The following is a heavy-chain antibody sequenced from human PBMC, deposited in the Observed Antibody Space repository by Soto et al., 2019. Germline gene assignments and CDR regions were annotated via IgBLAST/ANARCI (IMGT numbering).Heavy chain of an antibody. J-gene: IGHJ3*02. D-gene: IGHD6-13*01. Sequence: QLQLVQSGAEVKKPGASVKVSCKASGDTFTTYGITWVRQAPGQGLEWMGWISAYNANTNHAQKLQGRLTMTTDPAITTADMELRSQRSDDTAVYYCASWAHSTSSTKPYPSDIWDPGTMVTVSS. CDR3: ASWAHSTSSTKPYPSDI. V-gene: IGHV1-18*01. CDR1: GDTFTTYG. CDR2: ISAYNANT.